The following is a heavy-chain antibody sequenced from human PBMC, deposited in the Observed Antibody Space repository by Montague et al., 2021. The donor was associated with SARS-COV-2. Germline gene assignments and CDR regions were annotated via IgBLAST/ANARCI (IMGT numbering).Heavy chain of an antibody. V-gene: IGHV4-34*01. Sequence: SETLSLTCAVYGGSFSNHYWSWIRQSPGKGLEWIGESNESGSTNYNPSLKSRVPISVDTSKNQFSLNLSSVTAADTAVYYCARHERQWLRLYPYYFDYWGQGTLVTVSS. D-gene: IGHD5-12*01. J-gene: IGHJ4*02. CDR2: SNESGST. CDR3: ARHERQWLRLYPYYFDY. CDR1: GGSFSNHY.